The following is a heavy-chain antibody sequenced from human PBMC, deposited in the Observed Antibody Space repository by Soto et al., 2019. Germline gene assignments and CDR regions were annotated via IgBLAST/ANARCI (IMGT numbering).Heavy chain of an antibody. J-gene: IGHJ4*02. CDR2: IKQDGSDK. V-gene: IGHV3-7*05. D-gene: IGHD5-12*01. Sequence: PGGSLRLSCAASGFTFSNYLMTWVRQAPGKGLEWVANIKQDGSDKYYVDSVKGRFTISRDNAKNSLYLQMNSLRAEDTAVYYWARRYSGENSGPAIDYWGQGTLVTVSS. CDR3: ARRYSGENSGPAIDY. CDR1: GFTFSNYL.